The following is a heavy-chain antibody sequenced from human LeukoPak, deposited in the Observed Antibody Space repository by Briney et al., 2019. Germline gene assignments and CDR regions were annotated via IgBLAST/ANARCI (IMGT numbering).Heavy chain of an antibody. CDR3: ARDPLGSCWYGPPDP. Sequence: SSETLSLTCAVYGGSFSGHYWSWIRQPPRKGLDWIGEINHSGSTNYNPSLRSRVTISVDTSKNQFSLKLSSVTAADTAVYYCARDPLGSCWYGPPDPWGQGTLVTVSS. CDR1: GGSFSGHY. J-gene: IGHJ5*02. D-gene: IGHD6-19*01. V-gene: IGHV4-34*01. CDR2: INHSGST.